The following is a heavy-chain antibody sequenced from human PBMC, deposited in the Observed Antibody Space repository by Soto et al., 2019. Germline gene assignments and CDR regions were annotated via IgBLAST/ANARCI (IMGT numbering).Heavy chain of an antibody. CDR2: IYYSGST. V-gene: IGHV4-61*01. CDR3: ARRCHYYYDSSGYWNDAFDI. Sequence: SETLSLTCPVSGGYVSSGSYYWSWIRQPPGKGLEWIGYIYYSGSTNYNPSLKSRVTISVDTSKNQFSLKLSSVTAADTAVYYCARRCHYYYDSSGYWNDAFDIWGQGTMVTV. J-gene: IGHJ3*02. D-gene: IGHD3-22*01. CDR1: GGYVSSGSYY.